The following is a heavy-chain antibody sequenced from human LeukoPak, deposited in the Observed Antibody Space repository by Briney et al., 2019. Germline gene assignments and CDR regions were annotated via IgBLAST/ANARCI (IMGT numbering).Heavy chain of an antibody. V-gene: IGHV1-2*02. D-gene: IGHD2-2*01. CDR2: INANGGGT. Sequence: ASVKLSCQASGYTFTDYYVHWVRQAPGQGLEWMGWINANGGGTNYAQKFQGRVTMTRDTSISTAYMELSRLRSDDTAVYYCARTYCSSTSCWGYFDYWGQGTLVTVSS. J-gene: IGHJ4*02. CDR1: GYTFTDYY. CDR3: ARTYCSSTSCWGYFDY.